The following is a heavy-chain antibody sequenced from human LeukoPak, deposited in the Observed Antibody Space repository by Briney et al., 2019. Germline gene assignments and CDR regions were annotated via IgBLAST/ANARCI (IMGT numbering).Heavy chain of an antibody. CDR2: ISYDGSNK. Sequence: PGGSLRLSCAASGFTFSRYGMNWVRQAPGKGLEWVAVISYDGSNKYYADSVKGRFTISRDNSKNTLYLQMNSLRVDDTAVHYCAEDLVPLPGHKWFDRWGEGALVTVSS. J-gene: IGHJ5*02. V-gene: IGHV3-30*18. CDR1: GFTFSRYG. CDR3: AEDLVPLPGHKWFDR.